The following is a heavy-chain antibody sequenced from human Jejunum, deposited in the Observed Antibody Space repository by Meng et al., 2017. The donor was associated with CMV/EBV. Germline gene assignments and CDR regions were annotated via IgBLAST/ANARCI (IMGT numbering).Heavy chain of an antibody. J-gene: IGHJ4*02. Sequence: SCAASGFTFSTYWMTWVRQVPGKGLEWVANIKQDGSEKYYVDSVKGRFTISRDNAKNSLFLQMNSLRAEDTAMYYCARNARGSGYWGQGTLVTSPQ. D-gene: IGHD3-10*01. CDR1: GFTFSTYW. V-gene: IGHV3-7*01. CDR2: IKQDGSEK. CDR3: ARNARGSGY.